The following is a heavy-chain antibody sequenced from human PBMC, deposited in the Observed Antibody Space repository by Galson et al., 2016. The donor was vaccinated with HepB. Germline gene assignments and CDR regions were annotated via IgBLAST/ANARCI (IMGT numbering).Heavy chain of an antibody. CDR1: GFTFSSYG. CDR2: IWYDGSNK. D-gene: IGHD6-13*01. J-gene: IGHJ4*02. V-gene: IGHV3-33*01. Sequence: SLRLSCAASGFTFSSYGMHWVRQAPGKGLEWVAVIWYDGSNKYYADSVKGRFTMSRDNSKNTLFLQMNSLRAEDTAVYYCAREKDSSSWYNFDYWGQGTMVTVSS. CDR3: AREKDSSSWYNFDY.